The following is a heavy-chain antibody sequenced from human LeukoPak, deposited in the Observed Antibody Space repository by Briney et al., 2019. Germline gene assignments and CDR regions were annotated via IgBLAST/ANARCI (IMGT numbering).Heavy chain of an antibody. CDR3: ARERPPGDSSSWFLDGYFDI. Sequence: ASVKVSCKASGGTFSSYAITWVRQAPGQGLEWMGRIIPIFGTANYAQKFQGRVTITTDESTSTAYMELSTLRSDDTAVYYCARERPPGDSSSWFLDGYFDIWGQGTLVTVSS. CDR2: IIPIFGTA. V-gene: IGHV1-69*05. D-gene: IGHD6-13*01. CDR1: GGTFSSYA. J-gene: IGHJ4*02.